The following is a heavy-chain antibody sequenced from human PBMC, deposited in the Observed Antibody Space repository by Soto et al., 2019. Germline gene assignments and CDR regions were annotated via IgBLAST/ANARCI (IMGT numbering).Heavy chain of an antibody. D-gene: IGHD3-22*01. V-gene: IGHV3-53*01. J-gene: IGHJ3*02. CDR3: ARGSGYWNDAFDI. CDR2: IYSGGST. CDR1: GFTVSSNY. Sequence: HPGGSLRLSCAASGFTVSSNYMSWVRQAPGKGLEWVSVIYSGGSTYYADSVKGRFTISRDNSKNTLYLQMNSLRAEDTAVYYCARGSGYWNDAFDIWGQGTMVTVSS.